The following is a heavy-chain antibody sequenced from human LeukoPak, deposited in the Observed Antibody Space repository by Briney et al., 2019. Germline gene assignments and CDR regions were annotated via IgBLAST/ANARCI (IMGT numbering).Heavy chain of an antibody. CDR2: IYYSGST. J-gene: IGHJ3*02. D-gene: IGHD3-9*01. V-gene: IGHV4-31*03. Sequence: PSQTLSLTCTVSGGFISSGGYYWSWIRQHPGKGLEWIGYIYYSGSTYYNPSLKSRVTTSVDTSKNQFSLKLSSVTAADTAVYYCARDRHYDILTGYPGAFDIWGQGTMVTVSS. CDR3: ARDRHYDILTGYPGAFDI. CDR1: GGFISSGGYY.